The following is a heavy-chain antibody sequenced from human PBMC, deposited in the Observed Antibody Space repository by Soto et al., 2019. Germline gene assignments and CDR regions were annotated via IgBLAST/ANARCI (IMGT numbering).Heavy chain of an antibody. Sequence: QVRLVQSGAEVKKPGASVKVSCKASGYTFTSHDINWMRKATGQGLEWMGWMNPNSGHTNYAQKFQGRVTMTRETSRSPAYMAVTNLRAEDTAIYYCASDMSTPWGQGTLVTVSS. V-gene: IGHV1-8*01. CDR2: MNPNSGHT. CDR1: GYTFTSHD. J-gene: IGHJ5*02. CDR3: ASDMSTP. D-gene: IGHD3-16*01.